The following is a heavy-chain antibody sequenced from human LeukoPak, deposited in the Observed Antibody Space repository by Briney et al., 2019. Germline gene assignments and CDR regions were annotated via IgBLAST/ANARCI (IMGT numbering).Heavy chain of an antibody. D-gene: IGHD4-17*01. Sequence: GGSLRLSCAASGFTFSNYGMHWVRQAPGKGLEWVAVISYDGSNKYYADSVKGRFTISRDNSKNTLYLQMNSLRAEDTAVYYCARDFPTVTTAGAFDIWGQGTMVIVSS. CDR2: ISYDGSNK. CDR3: ARDFPTVTTAGAFDI. CDR1: GFTFSNYG. J-gene: IGHJ3*02. V-gene: IGHV3-30*03.